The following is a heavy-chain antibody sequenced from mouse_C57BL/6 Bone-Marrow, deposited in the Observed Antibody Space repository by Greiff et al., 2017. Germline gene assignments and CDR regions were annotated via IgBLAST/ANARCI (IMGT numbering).Heavy chain of an antibody. J-gene: IGHJ3*01. CDR1: GFTFRDAW. Sequence: EVMLVESGGGLVQPGGSMKLSCAASGFTFRDAWMDWVRQSPEKGLEWVAEIRNKANNHATYYAVSVKGRFTISRDDSKSSVYLQMNGLRAEDTGIYCCTCLIYYDCTGGVAYWGQGTLVTVSA. D-gene: IGHD2-4*01. V-gene: IGHV6-6*01. CDR3: TCLIYYDCTGGVAY. CDR2: IRNKANNHAT.